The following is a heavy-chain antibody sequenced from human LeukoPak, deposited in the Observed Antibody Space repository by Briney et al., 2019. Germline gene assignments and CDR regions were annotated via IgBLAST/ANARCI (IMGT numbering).Heavy chain of an antibody. CDR3: ARLFSIAAAGEGY. CDR1: GYTFTSYG. V-gene: IGHV1-46*01. D-gene: IGHD6-13*01. J-gene: IGHJ4*02. Sequence: SVKVSCKASGYTFTSYGISWVRQAPGQGLEWMGIINPSGGSTNYAQKFQGRVTMTRDTSTSTVYMELSGLRSEDTAIYYCARLFSIAAAGEGYWGQGTLVTVSS. CDR2: INPSGGST.